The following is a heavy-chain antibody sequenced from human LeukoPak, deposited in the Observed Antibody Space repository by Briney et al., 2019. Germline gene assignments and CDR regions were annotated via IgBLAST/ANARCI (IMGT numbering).Heavy chain of an antibody. CDR3: ARAGYCSGGSCYGSDY. D-gene: IGHD2-15*01. CDR1: GFTFSRYG. V-gene: IGHV3-33*08. CDR2: IWYDGSIQ. Sequence: GGSLRLSCSVSGFTFSRYGIHWVRQAPGKGLEWVAAIWYDGSIQYYADSVKGRFTISRDNSKNTLYLQMDSLRAEDTAVYYCARAGYCSGGSCYGSDYWGQGTLVTVSS. J-gene: IGHJ4*02.